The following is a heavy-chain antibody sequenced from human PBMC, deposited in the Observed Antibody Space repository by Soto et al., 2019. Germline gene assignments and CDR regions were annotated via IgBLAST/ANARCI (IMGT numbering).Heavy chain of an antibody. Sequence: GESLKISCKASGYSFTNYWIGWVRQMPGKGLEWMGIIYPGYSQTRYSRAFQGQVNVSADKPISTAYVQWSSLKASDHAMNSCVRLKGIAVAGFGSNTFDIWGQGTMVTV. CDR2: IYPGYSQT. CDR3: VRLKGIAVAGFGSNTFDI. J-gene: IGHJ3*02. V-gene: IGHV5-51*01. D-gene: IGHD6-19*01. CDR1: GYSFTNYW.